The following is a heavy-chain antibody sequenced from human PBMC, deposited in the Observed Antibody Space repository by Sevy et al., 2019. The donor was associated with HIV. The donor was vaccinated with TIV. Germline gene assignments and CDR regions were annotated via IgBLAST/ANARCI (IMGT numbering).Heavy chain of an antibody. CDR2: ISSSTSDL. CDR3: ARDGGGEGIMDV. J-gene: IGHJ6*02. Sequence: GGSLRLSCAASGFTFSIYTMNWVRQAPGKGLEWVSFISSSTSDLFYADSVKGRFTISRDNAKNSLYLQMNSLRAEDTAVYYCARDGGGEGIMDVWGQGTTVTVSS. D-gene: IGHD2-21*01. V-gene: IGHV3-21*01. CDR1: GFTFSIYT.